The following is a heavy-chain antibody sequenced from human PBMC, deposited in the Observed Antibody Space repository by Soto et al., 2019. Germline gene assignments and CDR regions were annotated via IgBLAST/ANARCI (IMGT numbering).Heavy chain of an antibody. J-gene: IGHJ6*02. Sequence: QVQLVESGGGVVQPGRSLRLSCAASGFTFSSYGMHWVRQAPGKGLEWVAVISYDGSNKYYADSVKGRFTISRDNSKNTLYLQMNSLRADDAAVYYCAKDVCGGDCYYYYGIDVWGQRTTVTVAS. V-gene: IGHV3-30*18. CDR3: AKDVCGGDCYYYYGIDV. CDR1: GFTFSSYG. D-gene: IGHD2-21*02. CDR2: ISYDGSNK.